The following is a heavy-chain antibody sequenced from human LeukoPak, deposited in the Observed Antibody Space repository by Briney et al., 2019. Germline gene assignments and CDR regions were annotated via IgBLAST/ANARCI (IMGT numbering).Heavy chain of an antibody. J-gene: IGHJ4*02. D-gene: IGHD3-10*01. CDR3: ARVGYYYGSGSSDY. V-gene: IGHV1-18*01. Sequence: ASVKVSCKASGYTFTSYGISWVRQAPGQGLEWMGWISAYNGNTNYAQKLQGRVTMTTDTSTGTAYMELRSLRSDDTAVYYCARVGYYYGSGSSDYWGQGTLVTVSS. CDR2: ISAYNGNT. CDR1: GYTFTSYG.